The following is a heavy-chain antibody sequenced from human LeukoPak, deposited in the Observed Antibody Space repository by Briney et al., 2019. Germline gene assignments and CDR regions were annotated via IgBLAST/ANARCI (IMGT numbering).Heavy chain of an antibody. J-gene: IGHJ3*02. CDR1: GYTFTSYG. CDR3: ARGDRYYYGSDPQPFDAFDI. D-gene: IGHD3-10*01. CDR2: ISAYNGNT. V-gene: IGHV1-18*01. Sequence: ASVKVSCKASGYTFTSYGISWVRQAPGQGLEWMGWISAYNGNTNYAQKLQGRVTMTTDTSTSTAYMELRSLRSDDTAVYYCARGDRYYYGSDPQPFDAFDIWGQGTMVTVSS.